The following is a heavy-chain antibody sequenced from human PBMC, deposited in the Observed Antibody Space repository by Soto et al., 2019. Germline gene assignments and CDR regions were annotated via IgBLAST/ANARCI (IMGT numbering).Heavy chain of an antibody. J-gene: IGHJ4*02. CDR1: GGSINSVGYY. V-gene: IGHV4-31*03. Sequence: QVQLQESGPGLVKPSQTLSLTCTVSGGSINSVGYYWSGIRQHPGKVLEWIGDIYYSGSTYYTPSLKSRVTTSVDTSKKQCSLKVSTVTAADTAVYSCASKPVIWGQRTLVTVSS. CDR2: IYYSGST. CDR3: ASKPVI. D-gene: IGHD3-10*01.